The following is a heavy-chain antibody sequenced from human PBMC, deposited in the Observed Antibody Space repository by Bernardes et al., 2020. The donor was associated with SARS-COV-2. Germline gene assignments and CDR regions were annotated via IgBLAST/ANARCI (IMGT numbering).Heavy chain of an antibody. D-gene: IGHD3-3*01. J-gene: IGHJ3*01. CDR3: ARDSVVGGYYPSGLGYDF. V-gene: IGHV1-18*04. CDR1: GYTFTSYG. CDR2: IGLDSGNT. Sequence: ASVKVSCKASGYTFTSYGVAWVRQAPGQGLEWMGLIGLDSGNTNYARKLQGRVSMTTDTPTSTVYMELRSLRSDDTAVYFCARDSVVGGYYPSGLGYDFWGQGTMVTVPS.